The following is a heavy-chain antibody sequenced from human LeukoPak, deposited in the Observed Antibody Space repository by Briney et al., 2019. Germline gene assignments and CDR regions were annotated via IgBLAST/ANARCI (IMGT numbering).Heavy chain of an antibody. CDR2: IIYSGGAT. CDR3: AKDGLYYDGSEHVYYFDS. D-gene: IGHD3-22*01. J-gene: IGHJ4*02. Sequence: PGGSLRFSCAASGLTFSRSAMTWVRRGPGTGLEFVASIIYSGGATYYADSVKGRFTISRDNSKNTLYLQMNSLRAEDTALYYCAKDGLYYDGSEHVYYFDSWGQGTLVTVSS. CDR1: GLTFSRSA. V-gene: IGHV3-23*01.